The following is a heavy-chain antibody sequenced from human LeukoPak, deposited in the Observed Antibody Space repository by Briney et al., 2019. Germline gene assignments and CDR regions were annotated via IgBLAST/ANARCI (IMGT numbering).Heavy chain of an antibody. Sequence: PSETLSLTCTVSGYSISNGYYWGWIRQPPGKGLEWVGSIYHRGSTYYNPSLRSRVTISLDRSKKKFSLKLSSVTVADTALYYCARVYSSTHNWFDTWGQGIQVTVSS. V-gene: IGHV4-38-2*02. D-gene: IGHD6-19*01. CDR1: GYSISNGYY. CDR2: IYHRGST. J-gene: IGHJ5*02. CDR3: ARVYSSTHNWFDT.